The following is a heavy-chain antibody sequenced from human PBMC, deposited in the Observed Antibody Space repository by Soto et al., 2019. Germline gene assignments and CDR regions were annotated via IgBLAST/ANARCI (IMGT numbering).Heavy chain of an antibody. CDR1: GFPFSTYA. Sequence: GGSLRLSCAASGFPFSTYAMNWVRQAPGKGLEWVSVIYADGRTYYGDSVKGRFTISRDNSKNTLYLQMNSLRAEDTAVYYCAKSVRQWLAPFDYWGQGTLVTVSS. D-gene: IGHD6-19*01. J-gene: IGHJ4*02. CDR2: IYADGRT. CDR3: AKSVRQWLAPFDY. V-gene: IGHV3-23*03.